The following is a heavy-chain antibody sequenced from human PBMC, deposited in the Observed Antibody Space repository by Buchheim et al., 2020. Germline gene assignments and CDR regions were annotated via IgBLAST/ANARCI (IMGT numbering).Heavy chain of an antibody. CDR2: INSDGSNT. CDR3: ARGFYGEYAFDY. J-gene: IGHJ4*02. V-gene: IGHV3-74*03. CDR1: GFTLSRHW. D-gene: IGHD4-17*01. Sequence: EVLLVESGGGLVQPGGSLRLSCAASGFTLSRHWMHWVRQGPGKGLLWVSRINSDGSNTKYADIVKGRYTISRDNAKKMPYLQMDSLRAEDTGVYYCARGFYGEYAFDYWGQGTL.